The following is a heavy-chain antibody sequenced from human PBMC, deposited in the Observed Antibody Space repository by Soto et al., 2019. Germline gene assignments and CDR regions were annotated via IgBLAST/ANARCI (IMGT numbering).Heavy chain of an antibody. V-gene: IGHV4-61*01. J-gene: IGHJ3*02. CDR2: FPYSGST. Sequence: PSETLSLTCTVSGGSVRSGHYNWSWIRQPPGKGLECIHYFPYSGSTNYNVSLQSRVTISVDTAKNLLSLSLSSVTAADTAVYYCARGDVVAAAIGAFVIWGQGTMVTVS. CDR1: GGSVRSGHYN. CDR3: ARGDVVAAAIGAFVI. D-gene: IGHD2-2*01.